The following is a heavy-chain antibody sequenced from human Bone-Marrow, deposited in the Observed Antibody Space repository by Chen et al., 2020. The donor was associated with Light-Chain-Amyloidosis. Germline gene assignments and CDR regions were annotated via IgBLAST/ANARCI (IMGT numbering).Heavy chain of an antibody. Sequence: QVQLQESGPGLVTPSGTLSLTCAVPGGSIASNNWWSWVRQPPGKGLEWIGEIYHTGSASDNYNPSLKSRVTISIDKSKNQFSLKLSSVTAADTAVYYCARDRRILVADTHLNDAFDIWGQGTMVTVSS. D-gene: IGHD1-26*01. V-gene: IGHV4-4*02. CDR3: ARDRRILVADTHLNDAFDI. CDR1: GGSIASNNW. J-gene: IGHJ3*02. CDR2: IYHTGSASD.